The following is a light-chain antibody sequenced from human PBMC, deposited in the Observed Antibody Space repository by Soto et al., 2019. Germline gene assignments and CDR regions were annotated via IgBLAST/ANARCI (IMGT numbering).Light chain of an antibody. CDR3: QQYGSSGT. V-gene: IGKV3-20*01. CDR1: QSVSSSS. J-gene: IGKJ1*01. Sequence: EIVLTQSPGTLSLSPGERATLSCRASQSVSSSSLAWYQQKPGQAPRLLISGASSRAADIPDRFSGSGSGTDFTLTINRLEPEDFAVYYCQQYGSSGTFGQGTKVEIK. CDR2: GAS.